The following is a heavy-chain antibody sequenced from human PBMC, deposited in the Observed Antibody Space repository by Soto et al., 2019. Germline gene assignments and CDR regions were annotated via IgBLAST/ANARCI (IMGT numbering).Heavy chain of an antibody. CDR2: INHSGST. J-gene: IGHJ5*02. V-gene: IGHV4-34*01. CDR3: ARVREPLTGGPWFDP. D-gene: IGHD1-26*01. CDR1: GGSVRGYY. Sequence: PSETMSLTCAVYGGSVRGYYWSWIRQPPGKGLEWIGEINHSGSTNYNPSLKSRVTISVDTSKNQFSLKLSSVTAADTAVYYCARVREPLTGGPWFDPWGQGTLVTVSS.